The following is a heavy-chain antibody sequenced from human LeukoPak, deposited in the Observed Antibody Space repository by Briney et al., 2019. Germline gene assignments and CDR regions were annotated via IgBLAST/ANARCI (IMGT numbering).Heavy chain of an antibody. D-gene: IGHD6-19*01. CDR1: GGSISSYY. CDR2: IYYSGST. J-gene: IGHJ4*02. CDR3: AREDSSGWYFDY. Sequence: SETLSLTCTVSGGSISSYYWGWIRQPPGKGLEWIGSIYYSGSTYYNPSLKSRVTISVDTSKNQFSLKLSSVTAADTAVYYCAREDSSGWYFDYWGQGTLVTVSS. V-gene: IGHV4-39*02.